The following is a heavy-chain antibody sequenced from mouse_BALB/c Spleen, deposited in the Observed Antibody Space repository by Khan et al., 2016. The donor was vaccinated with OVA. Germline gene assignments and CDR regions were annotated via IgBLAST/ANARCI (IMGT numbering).Heavy chain of an antibody. CDR3: ASELGLYYAMDY. D-gene: IGHD4-1*01. CDR1: GYSITSDYA. Sequence: EVQLQESGPGLVKPSQSLSLTCTVAGYSITSDYAWNWIRQFPGNKLEWMGYISYSGSTGYNPSLKSRISITRDTSKNQFFLQLNSVTTEDTATYYCASELGLYYAMDYWGQGTSVTVSS. CDR2: ISYSGST. V-gene: IGHV3-2*02. J-gene: IGHJ4*01.